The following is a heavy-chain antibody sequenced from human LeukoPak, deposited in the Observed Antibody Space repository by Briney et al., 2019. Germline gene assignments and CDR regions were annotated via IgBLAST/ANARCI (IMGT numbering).Heavy chain of an antibody. Sequence: GGSLRLSCAASGFTFSSYSMNWVRQAPGKVLEWVSSISSSSSYIYYADSVKGRFTISRDNAKNSLYLQMNSLRAEDTAVYYCARERPGWTTVTTLDDYWGQGTLVTVSS. V-gene: IGHV3-21*01. CDR1: GFTFSSYS. J-gene: IGHJ4*02. CDR3: ARERPGWTTVTTLDDY. D-gene: IGHD4-17*01. CDR2: ISSSSSYI.